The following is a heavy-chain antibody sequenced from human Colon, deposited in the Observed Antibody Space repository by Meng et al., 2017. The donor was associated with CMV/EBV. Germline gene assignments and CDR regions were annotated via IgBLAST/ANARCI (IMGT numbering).Heavy chain of an antibody. CDR2: ISNSGST. D-gene: IGHD3-10*01. Sequence: QGLLQESRPRLVKPSETLSLTCAVSGGSISSYYWSWIWQPPGKGLEWIGYISNSGSTNYNPSLKSRATISVDTSKNQLSLNIRSVTAADTAVYYCARDSNLSGLAYWGQGTLVTVSS. CDR1: GGSISSYY. CDR3: ARDSNLSGLAY. J-gene: IGHJ4*02. V-gene: IGHV4-59*12.